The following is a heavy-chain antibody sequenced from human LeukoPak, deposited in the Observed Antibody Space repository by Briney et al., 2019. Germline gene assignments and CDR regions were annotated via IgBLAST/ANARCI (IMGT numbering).Heavy chain of an antibody. J-gene: IGHJ4*02. D-gene: IGHD3-16*01. CDR3: AKEPGEGGSAFDY. CDR1: GFTFSSYD. CDR2: IWYDGTEK. V-gene: IGHV3-30*02. Sequence: GGSLRLSCAASGFTFSSYDMHWVRQAPGKGLEWVAVIWYDGTEKYYADSVKGRFTISRDNSKKTVYLQMSSLTIEDTAVYYCAKEPGEGGSAFDYWGQGTLVTVYS.